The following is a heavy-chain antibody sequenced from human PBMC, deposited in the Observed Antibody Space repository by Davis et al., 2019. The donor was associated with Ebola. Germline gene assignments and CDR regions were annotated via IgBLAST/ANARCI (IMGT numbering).Heavy chain of an antibody. J-gene: IGHJ6*02. V-gene: IGHV1-18*01. Sequence: AASVKVSCKASGYTFTSYGISWVRQAPGQGLEWMGWISAYNGNTNYAQKLQGRVTMTTDTSTSTAYMELRSLRSEDTAVYYCAREGCSGGSCYSLGYYYYYGMDVWGQGTTVTVSS. CDR3: AREGCSGGSCYSLGYYYYYGMDV. CDR2: ISAYNGNT. CDR1: GYTFTSYG. D-gene: IGHD2-15*01.